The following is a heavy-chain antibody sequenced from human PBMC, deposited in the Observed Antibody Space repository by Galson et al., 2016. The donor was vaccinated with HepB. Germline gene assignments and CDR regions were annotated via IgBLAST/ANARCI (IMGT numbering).Heavy chain of an antibody. V-gene: IGHV2-70*04. D-gene: IGHD6-13*01. J-gene: IGHJ3*02. Sequence: PALVKPTQTLTLTCNFSGFSLTNTGMRVNWIRQSPGKAPEWLARIDWDDQKVYRESLEARLTISKDTYKNQVVLTMTNMDLADSGTYYCVRIGAAGLAFDIWGPGTKVTVSS. CDR2: IDWDDQK. CDR1: GFSLTNTGMR. CDR3: VRIGAAGLAFDI.